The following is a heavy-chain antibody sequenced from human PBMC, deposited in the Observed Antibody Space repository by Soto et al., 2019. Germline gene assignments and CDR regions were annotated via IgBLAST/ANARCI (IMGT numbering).Heavy chain of an antibody. CDR2: ITGNGGLT. Sequence: EVQLLESGGGLVQPGGSLRLSCAASGFTFSNYAMVWVRQAPGKGLEWVAAITGNGGLTVYADSVRGRFTISRDNSKNTLYLQMNRLRAEDTALYYCAKDPNGNYVGAFDGWGQGTMVTVSS. CDR3: AKDPNGNYVGAFDG. J-gene: IGHJ3*01. CDR1: GFTFSNYA. V-gene: IGHV3-23*01. D-gene: IGHD4-17*01.